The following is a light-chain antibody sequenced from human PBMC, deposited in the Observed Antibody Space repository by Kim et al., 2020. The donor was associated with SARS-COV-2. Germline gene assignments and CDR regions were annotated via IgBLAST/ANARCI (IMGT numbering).Light chain of an antibody. CDR3: QQRSNWPL. CDR2: DAS. V-gene: IGKV3-11*01. Sequence: EIVLTQSPATLSLSPGERATLSCRASQSVSSYLAWYQQKPGQAPRFLIYDASNRATGIPARFSGSGSGTDFTLTISSLEPEDFAVYYCQQRSNWPLFGQGTKLEI. CDR1: QSVSSY. J-gene: IGKJ2*01.